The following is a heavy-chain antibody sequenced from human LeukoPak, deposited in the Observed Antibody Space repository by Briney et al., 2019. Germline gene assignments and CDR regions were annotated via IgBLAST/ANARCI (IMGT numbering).Heavy chain of an antibody. CDR1: GGSISSYY. J-gene: IGHJ4*02. CDR3: ARDPYYFGSGSYVYFDF. V-gene: IGHV4-59*12. CDR2: IYYSGST. D-gene: IGHD3-10*01. Sequence: SETLSLTCTVSGGSISSYYWSWIRQPPGKGLEWIGYIYYSGSTNYNPSLQSRVTISVDTSKNQFSLKLSSVTAEDTAVYYCARDPYYFGSGSYVYFDFWGQGTLVTVSS.